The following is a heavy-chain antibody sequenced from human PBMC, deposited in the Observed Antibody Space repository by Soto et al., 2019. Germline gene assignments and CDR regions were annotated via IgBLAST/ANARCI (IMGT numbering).Heavy chain of an antibody. CDR1: GYTFTSYA. D-gene: IGHD2-15*01. J-gene: IGHJ4*02. V-gene: IGHV1-3*01. CDR3: ARGPGGPDGPGDY. CDR2: INAGNGNT. Sequence: QVQLVQSGAEVKKPGASVKVSCKASGYTFTSYAMHWVRQAPGQRLEWMGWINAGNGNTKYSQKFQGRVTITRDTAASTAYMEVSRLRSEDTAVYYCARGPGGPDGPGDYWGQGNLVTVSS.